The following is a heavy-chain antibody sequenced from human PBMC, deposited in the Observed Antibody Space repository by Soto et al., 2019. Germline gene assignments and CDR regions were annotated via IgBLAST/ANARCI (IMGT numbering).Heavy chain of an antibody. CDR3: ARDLGYCISTSCYYLDY. CDR2: MNPNSGNT. V-gene: IGHV1-8*01. D-gene: IGHD2-2*01. Sequence: QVQLVQSGAEVKKPGASVKVSCKASGYTFTSYDINWVRQATGQGLEWMGWMNPNSGNTGYAQKSQGRVTMTRNTSISTAYMELSSLRSEDTAVYYCARDLGYCISTSCYYLDYWGQGTLVTVSS. CDR1: GYTFTSYD. J-gene: IGHJ4*02.